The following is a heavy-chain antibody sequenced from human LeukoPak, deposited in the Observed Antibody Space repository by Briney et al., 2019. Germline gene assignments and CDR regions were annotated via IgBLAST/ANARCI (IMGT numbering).Heavy chain of an antibody. V-gene: IGHV3-53*01. CDR3: ARGGRAGWSGSYEDSFDI. CDR2: IYSGGNT. Sequence: GGSLRLSCAASGFTVSSNYVSWVRHAPGKGLEWVSVIYSGGNTYYADSVKGRFTISGDNSKNTLFLQMDSLRADDTAVYYCARGGRAGWSGSYEDSFDIWGQGTMVTVSS. J-gene: IGHJ3*02. D-gene: IGHD1-26*01. CDR1: GFTVSSNY.